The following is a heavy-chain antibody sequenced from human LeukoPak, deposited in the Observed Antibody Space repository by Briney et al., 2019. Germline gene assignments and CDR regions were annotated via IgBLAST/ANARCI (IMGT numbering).Heavy chain of an antibody. V-gene: IGHV1-24*01. CDR2: FDPEDGET. CDR3: ATGLLPYDSSGYPIFDI. Sequence: ASVKVSCRVSGYTLTELSMQWVRQAPGKGLEWMGGFDPEDGETIYAQKFQGRVTMTEDTSTDTAYMELSSLRSEDTAVYYCATGLLPYDSSGYPIFDIWGQGTMVTVSS. D-gene: IGHD3-22*01. CDR1: GYTLTELS. J-gene: IGHJ3*02.